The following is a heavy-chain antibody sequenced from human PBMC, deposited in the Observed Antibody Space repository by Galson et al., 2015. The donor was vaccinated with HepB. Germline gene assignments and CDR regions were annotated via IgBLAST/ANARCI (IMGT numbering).Heavy chain of an antibody. CDR1: GGSISSGDYY. V-gene: IGHV4-30-4*01. CDR2: IYYSGST. Sequence: TLSLTCTVSGGSISSGDYYWSWIRQPPGKGLEWIGDIYYSGSTYYNPSLKSRVTISVDTSKNQFSLKLTSVTAADTAVYSCACREKNWFDPWGQGTLVTVSS. J-gene: IGHJ5*02. CDR3: ACREKNWFDP. D-gene: IGHD5-24*01.